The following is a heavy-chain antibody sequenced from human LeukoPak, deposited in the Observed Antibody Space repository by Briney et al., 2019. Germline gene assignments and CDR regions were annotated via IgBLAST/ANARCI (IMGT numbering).Heavy chain of an antibody. CDR1: GFNFSSYA. V-gene: IGHV3-23*01. Sequence: QPGGSLRLSCAAPGFNFSSYAMSWVRQAPGKGQERVPAISGSGGSTYYAGSVKGRFTISRDNSKNTLYLQMNSLRAEDTAVYYCAKAPSRTLEVAATFFDYWGQGTLVTVSS. CDR2: ISGSGGST. J-gene: IGHJ4*02. CDR3: AKAPSRTLEVAATFFDY. D-gene: IGHD2-15*01.